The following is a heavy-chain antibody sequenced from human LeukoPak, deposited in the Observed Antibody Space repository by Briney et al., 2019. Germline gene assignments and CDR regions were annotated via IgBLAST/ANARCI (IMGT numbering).Heavy chain of an antibody. CDR3: ANDHRTGTLDF. Sequence: GGSLRLSCAASGFTFSSYGMHWVRQAPGQGLDWVAFVSYAGTVKHYADSVKGRFTISRDSSKNTVYLEMNSLRTEDTAVYYCANDHRTGTLDFWGQGTLVTVSS. CDR2: VSYAGTVK. CDR1: GFTFSSYG. D-gene: IGHD1-7*01. J-gene: IGHJ4*02. V-gene: IGHV3-30*02.